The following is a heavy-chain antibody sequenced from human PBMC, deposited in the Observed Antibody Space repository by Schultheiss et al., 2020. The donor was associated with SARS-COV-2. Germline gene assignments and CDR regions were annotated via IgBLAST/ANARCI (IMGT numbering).Heavy chain of an antibody. J-gene: IGHJ6*02. D-gene: IGHD2-21*02. Sequence: ASVKVSCKASGYTFTSYDINWVRQATGQGLEWMGWMNPNSGNTGYAQKFRGRVTITSDRSVSTAYMELSSLRSEDMVVYYCARAYCGGDCYRMYYYGMDVWGQGTTVTVAS. V-gene: IGHV1-8*01. CDR1: GYTFTSYD. CDR3: ARAYCGGDCYRMYYYGMDV. CDR2: MNPNSGNT.